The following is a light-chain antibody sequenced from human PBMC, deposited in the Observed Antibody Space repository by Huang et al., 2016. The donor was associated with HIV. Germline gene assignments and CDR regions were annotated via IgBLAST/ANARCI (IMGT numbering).Light chain of an antibody. CDR3: QHYYTTPYT. Sequence: DIVLTQSPDSLAVSLGERATINCKSSQRVLFSSNNKNYLAWYQQKPGQPPKWLIYWASTREAGVPDRFIGSGSGTDFTLTISSLQAEDVAVYYCQHYYTTPYTFGQGTRLEIK. CDR1: QRVLFSSNNKNY. J-gene: IGKJ2*01. V-gene: IGKV4-1*01. CDR2: WAS.